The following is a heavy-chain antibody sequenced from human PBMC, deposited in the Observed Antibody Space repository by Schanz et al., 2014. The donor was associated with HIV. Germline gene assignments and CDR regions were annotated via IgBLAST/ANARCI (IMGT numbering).Heavy chain of an antibody. CDR2: INWSSGNI. CDR1: GFTFDDYA. V-gene: IGHV3-9*01. D-gene: IGHD6-19*01. CDR3: AKGVSVAGSSYYFDY. Sequence: EVQLVESGGGLVQPGRSLRLSCAASGFTFDDYAMHWVRQAPGKGLEWVSGINWSSGNIGYADSVKGRFTISRDNAKNSLYLQMSSLRREDTAFYYCAKGVSVAGSSYYFDYWGQGALVTVSS. J-gene: IGHJ4*02.